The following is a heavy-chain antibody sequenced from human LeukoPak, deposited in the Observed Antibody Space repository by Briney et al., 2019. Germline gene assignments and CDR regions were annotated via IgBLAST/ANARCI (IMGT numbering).Heavy chain of an antibody. V-gene: IGHV4-34*01. CDR1: GGSFSGYY. CDR2: INHSGST. Sequence: SETLSLTCAVYGGSFSGYYWSWIRQPPGKGLEWIGEINHSGSTNYNPSLKSRVTILVDTSKNQFSLKLSSVTAADTAVYYCAGNYYYYYGMDVWGQGTTVTVSS. CDR3: AGNYYYYYGMDV. J-gene: IGHJ6*02.